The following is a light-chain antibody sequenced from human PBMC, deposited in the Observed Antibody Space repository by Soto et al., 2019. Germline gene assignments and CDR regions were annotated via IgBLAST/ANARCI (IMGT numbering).Light chain of an antibody. CDR3: QKYDGAPKT. CDR2: DAS. V-gene: IGKV1-13*02. J-gene: IGKJ1*01. CDR1: QGIGSA. Sequence: AAQLTQSPSSLSSSLGDRVTISCRASQGIGSALAWYQQKPGKAPKVLIYDASSLKSGVPSRFSGSGSGTDFTLTISSLQTEDVATYYCQKYDGAPKTFGQGTKVDIK.